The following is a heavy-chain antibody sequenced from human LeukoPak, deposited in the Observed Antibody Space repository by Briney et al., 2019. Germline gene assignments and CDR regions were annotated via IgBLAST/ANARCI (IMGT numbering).Heavy chain of an antibody. CDR1: GFTFSSYA. J-gene: IGHJ4*02. CDR3: AAKGNGYTGIYVFAH. V-gene: IGHV3-66*01. CDR2: LYANGIT. D-gene: IGHD1-26*01. Sequence: GGSLRLSCAASGFTFSSYAMSWVRQAPGKGLEWVSVLYANGITKYADSVKGRFTISRDTSDNTLNLQMNDLGAEDSAVYYCAAKGNGYTGIYVFAHWGQGTLVTVSA.